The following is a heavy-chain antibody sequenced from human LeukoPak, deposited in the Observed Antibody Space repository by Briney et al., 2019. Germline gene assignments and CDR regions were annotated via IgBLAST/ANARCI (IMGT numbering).Heavy chain of an antibody. CDR2: ISYSGST. V-gene: IGHV4-59*01. J-gene: IGHJ3*02. CDR1: GGSISSYY. CDR3: ARETRLHSGSYSNDAFDI. D-gene: IGHD1-26*01. Sequence: PSETLSLTGTVSGGSISSYYWSWIRQPPGKGLEWIGYISYSGSTDYNPSLKSRVTISLDTSKNQFSLRLSSVTAADTAVYYCARETRLHSGSYSNDAFDIWGQGTMVTVSS.